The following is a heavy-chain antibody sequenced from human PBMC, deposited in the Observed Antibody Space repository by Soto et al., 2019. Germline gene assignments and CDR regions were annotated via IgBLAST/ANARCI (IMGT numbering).Heavy chain of an antibody. V-gene: IGHV3-23*01. D-gene: IGHD1-7*01. CDR2: MSGSSSTT. J-gene: IGHJ4*02. CDR3: AKNQERELPRVIDF. CDR1: GFTFSNYA. Sequence: PGGSLRLSCATSGFTFSNYAMSWVRQAPGGGLEWVSSMSGSSSTTYYADSVRGRFTISRDRSKNTLYLQMSSLRAGDTALYYCAKNQERELPRVIDFWGQGTLVTV.